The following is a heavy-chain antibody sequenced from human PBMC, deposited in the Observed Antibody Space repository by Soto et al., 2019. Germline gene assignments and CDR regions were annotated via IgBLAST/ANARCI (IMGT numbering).Heavy chain of an antibody. J-gene: IGHJ1*01. D-gene: IGHD4-17*01. CDR3: ARDMYGDPGY. V-gene: IGHV1-18*01. CDR2: ISAYNGNT. Sequence: QVQLVQSGAEVNKPVASVNVSCKASGYTFTSHGIIWGRQAPGQGLEWMGWISAYNGNTNYAQKLQGRVTMTTDTATSTAYMELRSLRSHETAVYYCARDMYGDPGYWGEGTLFTVSS. CDR1: GYTFTSHG.